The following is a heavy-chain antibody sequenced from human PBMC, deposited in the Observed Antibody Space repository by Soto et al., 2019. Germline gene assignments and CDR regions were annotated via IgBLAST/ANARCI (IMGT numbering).Heavy chain of an antibody. CDR1: DXDFSSYW. CDR2: SPYDGRET. D-gene: IGHD3-10*01. CDR3: ARDSGWPILNFDN. J-gene: IGHJ4*02. Sequence: GSLRLSSAASDXDFSSYWIHWVRQAPGKGLEWVAASPYDGRETFYADSAKGRFTVSKEMSKNTAFLQMNSLRHEDTAVYFCARDSGWPILNFDNWGQGTPGPVSS. V-gene: IGHV3-30*03.